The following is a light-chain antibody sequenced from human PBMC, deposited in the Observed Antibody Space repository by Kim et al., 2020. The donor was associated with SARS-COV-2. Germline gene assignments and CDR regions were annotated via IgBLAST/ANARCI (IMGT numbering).Light chain of an antibody. CDR1: QSIRSH. J-gene: IGKJ5*01. CDR2: AAS. CDR3: QQGYSSPQIT. Sequence: DIQITQSPSSLSASVGDRVIITCRTSQSIRSHLNWYQQKPGKAPKLLIFAASSLQSGVPSRFSGSGSGTDFTLTIATLQPEDFATYYCQQGYSSPQITFGQGTRLEIK. V-gene: IGKV1-39*01.